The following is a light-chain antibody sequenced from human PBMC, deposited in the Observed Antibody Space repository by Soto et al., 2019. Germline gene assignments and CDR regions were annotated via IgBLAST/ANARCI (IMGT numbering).Light chain of an antibody. J-gene: IGKJ2*02. Sequence: DIQMTQSPSSLSASVGDRVTITCRASQSISSCLNWYQQKPGRAPKLLIYAASSLQSGVPSRFSSSGSGTAFTLIISSLQHDDFVTYYCRQSYSTPGTFGQGTKLEIK. CDR2: AAS. CDR1: QSISSC. CDR3: RQSYSTPGT. V-gene: IGKV1-39*01.